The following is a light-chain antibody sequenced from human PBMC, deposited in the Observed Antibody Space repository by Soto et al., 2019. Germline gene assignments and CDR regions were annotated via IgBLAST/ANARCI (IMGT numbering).Light chain of an antibody. CDR3: SSFTSSTTYV. CDR2: NVN. V-gene: IGLV2-14*01. J-gene: IGLJ1*01. Sequence: QSVLTQSASVSGSPGQSITISCTGTSSDVGNYNYVSWYQQHPGEVPKLIIFNVNNRPSGVSNRFSGSKSGNTASLTISGLQAEDEADYYCSSFTSSTTYVFGPGTKLTVL. CDR1: SSDVGNYNY.